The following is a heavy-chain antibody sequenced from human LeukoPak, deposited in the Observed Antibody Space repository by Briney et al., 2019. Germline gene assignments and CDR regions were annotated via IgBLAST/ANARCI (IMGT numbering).Heavy chain of an antibody. D-gene: IGHD3-16*02. J-gene: IGHJ5*02. CDR2: IYHSGST. CDR1: GGSISSSNW. Sequence: PSETLSLTCAVSGGSISSSNWWSWVRQPPGKGLEWIGEIYHSGSTNYNPSLKSRVTISVDTSKNQFSLKLSSMTAADTAVYYCARGRKYDYVWGSYRYCWFDPWGQGTLVTVSS. V-gene: IGHV4-4*02. CDR3: ARGRKYDYVWGSYRYCWFDP.